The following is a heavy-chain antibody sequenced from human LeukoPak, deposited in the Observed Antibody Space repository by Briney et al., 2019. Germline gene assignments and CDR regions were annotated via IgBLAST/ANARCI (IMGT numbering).Heavy chain of an antibody. CDR1: GFTFSSYG. CDR2: ISYDGSNK. Sequence: PGGSLRLSCAASGFTFSSYGMHWVRQAPGKGLEWVAVISYDGSNKYYADSVKGRFTISRDNSKNTLYLQMNSLRAEDTAVYFCAKNYASGSYYNVDWGQGALVTVSS. V-gene: IGHV3-30*18. CDR3: AKNYASGSYYNVD. D-gene: IGHD3-10*01. J-gene: IGHJ4*02.